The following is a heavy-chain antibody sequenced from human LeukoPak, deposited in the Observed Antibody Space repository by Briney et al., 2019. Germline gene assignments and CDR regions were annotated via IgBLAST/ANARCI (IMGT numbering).Heavy chain of an antibody. Sequence: VKVSCKVFGYTLTELSIHWVRQAPGKGLEWMGGFDPEDGETIYAQQFQGRVTLTEDTSPETAYMELRRLRSDDTAVYYCGREGSVSYYDSSGYWSIWGQGTMVTVSS. CDR1: GYTLTELS. V-gene: IGHV1-24*01. D-gene: IGHD3-22*01. CDR2: FDPEDGET. J-gene: IGHJ3*02. CDR3: GREGSVSYYDSSGYWSI.